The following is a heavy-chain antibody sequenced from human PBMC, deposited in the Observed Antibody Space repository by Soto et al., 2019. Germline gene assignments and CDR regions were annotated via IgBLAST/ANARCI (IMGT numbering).Heavy chain of an antibody. Sequence: QVQLVESGGGVVQPGRSLRLSCAASGFAFSSYAIHWVRQAPGKGLEWVAVISSAGNSEYYGDSVRGRFSISRDNSKNTVYLQMNSLKTEDTAVYFCARGGATRPGRGHYYGMDVWGQGATVTVSS. CDR1: GFAFSSYA. D-gene: IGHD6-6*01. J-gene: IGHJ6*02. V-gene: IGHV3-30-3*01. CDR2: ISSAGNSE. CDR3: ARGGATRPGRGHYYGMDV.